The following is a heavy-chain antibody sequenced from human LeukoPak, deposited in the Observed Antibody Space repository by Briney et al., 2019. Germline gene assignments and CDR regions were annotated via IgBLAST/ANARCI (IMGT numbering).Heavy chain of an antibody. CDR1: GGSFSGYY. D-gene: IGHD3-10*01. V-gene: IGHV4-34*01. Sequence: PSETLSLTCAVYGGSFSGYYWSRIRQPPGKGLEWIGEINHSGSTNYNPSLKSRVTISVDTSKNQFSLKLSSVTAADTAVYYCASCYGSGSYNWFDPWGQGTLVTVSS. J-gene: IGHJ5*02. CDR2: INHSGST. CDR3: ASCYGSGSYNWFDP.